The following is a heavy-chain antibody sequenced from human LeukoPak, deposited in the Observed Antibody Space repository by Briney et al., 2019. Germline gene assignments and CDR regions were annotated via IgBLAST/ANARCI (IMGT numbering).Heavy chain of an antibody. Sequence: GGSLRLSCAASGFTVSSNYMSWVRQAPGKGLEWVAFIYTGGSTNHAGSVKGRFTISRDNSKNPLYLQMNSLRAEDRAVDYCARDGSSKCGYFDYWGQGTLVTVSS. J-gene: IGHJ4*02. D-gene: IGHD6-13*01. CDR3: ARDGSSKCGYFDY. V-gene: IGHV3-53*01. CDR1: GFTVSSNY. CDR2: IYTGGST.